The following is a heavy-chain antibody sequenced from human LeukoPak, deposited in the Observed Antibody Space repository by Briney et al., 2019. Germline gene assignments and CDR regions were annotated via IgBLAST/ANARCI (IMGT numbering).Heavy chain of an antibody. CDR2: ISPTGSTT. V-gene: IGHV3-74*01. D-gene: IGHD6-6*01. CDR1: GFSFSGHW. J-gene: IGHJ4*02. CDR3: ARGPNSNWSGLDF. Sequence: PGGSLRLSCTASGFSFSGHWMHWARQLPGKGXXXXSRISPTGSTTXXXDSXXXXFTVSRDNAKNTLYLQVNNLRAEDTAVYYCARGPNSNWSGLDFWGQGTLLTVSS.